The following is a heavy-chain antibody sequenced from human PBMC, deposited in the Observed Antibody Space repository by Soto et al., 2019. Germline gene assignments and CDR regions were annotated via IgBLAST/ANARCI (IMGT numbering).Heavy chain of an antibody. Sequence: QAQLQESVPGLVKHSETLSLTCTVSGDSSSSDYWSWIRPPPGKGLEWSGYIYYSGGTNYYPSLTGRVRISIDRSKRQVSLQLNSVTARDTAVYYCSGHRKTASVFESWGQGTLVAVSS. D-gene: IGHD5-18*01. V-gene: IGHV4-59*08. J-gene: IGHJ4*02. CDR2: IYYSGGT. CDR1: GDSSSSDY. CDR3: SGHRKTASVFES.